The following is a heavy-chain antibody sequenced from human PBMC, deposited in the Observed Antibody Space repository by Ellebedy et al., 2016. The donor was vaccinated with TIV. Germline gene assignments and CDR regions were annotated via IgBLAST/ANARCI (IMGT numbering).Heavy chain of an antibody. V-gene: IGHV3-15*07. D-gene: IGHD2-8*01. CDR3: TTEAYYRYGLDV. Sequence: GESLKISCAASGFTFRSAWMNWVRQAPGKGLEWVGRVKIKTDGGTIDYAAPVQGRFIISRDDSKNTLHLQMNSLKTEDTAVYYCTTEAYYRYGLDVWGQGTTVTVSS. CDR2: VKIKTDGGTI. J-gene: IGHJ6*02. CDR1: GFTFRSAW.